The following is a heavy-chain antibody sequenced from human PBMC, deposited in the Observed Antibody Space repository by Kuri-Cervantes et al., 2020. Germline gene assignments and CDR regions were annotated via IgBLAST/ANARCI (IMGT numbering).Heavy chain of an antibody. CDR1: GFTFSSYS. CDR3: ATNIAVTGTKNY. D-gene: IGHD6-19*01. CDR2: ISSSSSYI. Sequence: GGSLRLSCAASGFTFSSYSMNWVRQAPGKGLEWVSSISSSSSYIYYADSVKGRFTISRDNANNLLYLQMNSLRAEDTAIYYCATNIAVTGTKNYWGQGTLVTVSS. J-gene: IGHJ4*02. V-gene: IGHV3-21*01.